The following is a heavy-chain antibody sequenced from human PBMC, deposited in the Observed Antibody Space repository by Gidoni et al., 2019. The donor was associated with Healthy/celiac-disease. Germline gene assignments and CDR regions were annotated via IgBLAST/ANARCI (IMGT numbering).Heavy chain of an antibody. CDR1: GLTFDDHA. CDR2: ISWNSGSI. D-gene: IGHD3-3*01. Sequence: EVQLVESGGGWVQPGRSLRRSCEASGLTFDDHAMHWVRQGPGKGLEWVSGISWNSGSIGSADSVKGRFTISRYNAKNSLYLQMNSLRAEDTALYYCAKEGPGIIFGVADTYFDYWGQGTLVTVSS. CDR3: AKEGPGIIFGVADTYFDY. J-gene: IGHJ4*02. V-gene: IGHV3-9*01.